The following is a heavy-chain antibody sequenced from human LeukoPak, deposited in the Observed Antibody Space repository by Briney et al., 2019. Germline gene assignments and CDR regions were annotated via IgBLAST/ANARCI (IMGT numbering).Heavy chain of an antibody. CDR2: ISSVGSTI. Sequence: PGGTLRPSCAASGFTFSDNYMSWIRQAPGKGREWVSCISSVGSTIYYADSVKGRFTISRDNAKSSLYLQMNSLRAEDTAVYYGARSQLTYYYYYMDVWGKGTTVTVSS. CDR3: ARSQLTYYYYYMDV. CDR1: GFTFSDNY. J-gene: IGHJ6*03. V-gene: IGHV3-11*01. D-gene: IGHD5-24*01.